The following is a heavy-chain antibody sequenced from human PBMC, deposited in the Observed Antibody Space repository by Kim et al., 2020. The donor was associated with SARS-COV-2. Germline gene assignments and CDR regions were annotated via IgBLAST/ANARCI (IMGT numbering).Heavy chain of an antibody. V-gene: IGHV4-31*03. CDR3: ARALAIVGAFDI. CDR2: IYYTGST. Sequence: SETLSLTCTVSGGSISSGAYYWSWIRQHPGKGLEWIGYIYYTGSTYYNPSLKSRLAISVDTSKNQFSLKLTSVSPADTAVYYCARALAIVGAFDIWGHGT. CDR1: GGSISSGAYY. J-gene: IGHJ3*02. D-gene: IGHD3-10*01.